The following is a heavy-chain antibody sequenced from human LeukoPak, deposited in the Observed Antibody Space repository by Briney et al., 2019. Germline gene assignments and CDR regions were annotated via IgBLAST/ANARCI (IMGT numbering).Heavy chain of an antibody. CDR1: GYTLSDHH. CDR3: ARDPVDGYSHYDF. V-gene: IGHV1-2*02. Sequence: ASVKVSCKASGYTLSDHHLIWVRQAPGQGLEWMGWIRPNSGGMKYAQEFQGRVTMTRHTSISTAYLELTRLTSDDTAIYYCARDPVDGYSHYDFWGQGTLVTVSS. CDR2: IRPNSGGM. J-gene: IGHJ4*02. D-gene: IGHD5-24*01.